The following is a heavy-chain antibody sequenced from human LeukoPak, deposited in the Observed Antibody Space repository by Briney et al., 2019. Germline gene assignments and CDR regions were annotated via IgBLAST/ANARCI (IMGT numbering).Heavy chain of an antibody. J-gene: IGHJ6*03. Sequence: GGSLRLSCAASGFTFSSYGMHWVCQAPGKGLEWVAFIRYDGSNKYYADSVKGRFTISRDNSKNTLYLQMNSLRAEDTAVYYCAKVGRAARANYMDVWGKGTTVTVSS. CDR1: GFTFSSYG. CDR3: AKVGRAARANYMDV. D-gene: IGHD6-6*01. CDR2: IRYDGSNK. V-gene: IGHV3-30*02.